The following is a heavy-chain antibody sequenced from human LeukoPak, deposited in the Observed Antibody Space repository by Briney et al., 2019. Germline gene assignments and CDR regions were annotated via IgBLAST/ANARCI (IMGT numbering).Heavy chain of an antibody. D-gene: IGHD6-6*01. CDR3: TYTSSSGVVY. J-gene: IGHJ4*02. CDR2: IRNKANNYAT. V-gene: IGHV3-73*01. CDR1: GFTFSVSA. Sequence: GGSLRLSCAASGFTFSVSAMYWVRPASGKGLEWVGRIRNKANNYATAYAASVKCRFTITRDDSTNTAYRKLSNLDTEDTAMVYGTYTSSSGVVYWGQGTLVTVSS.